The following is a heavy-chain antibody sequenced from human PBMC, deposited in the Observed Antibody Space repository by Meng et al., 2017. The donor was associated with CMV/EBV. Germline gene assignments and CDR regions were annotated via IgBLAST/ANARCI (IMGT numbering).Heavy chain of an antibody. Sequence: GSLRLSCTVSGGSISSYYWSWIRQPPGKGLEWIGYIYYSGSTNYNPSLKSRVTISVDTSKNQCSLKLSSVTAADTAVYYCARSSYYDSSGYYYLGGMDVWGQGTTVTVSS. D-gene: IGHD3-22*01. J-gene: IGHJ6*02. V-gene: IGHV4-59*01. CDR2: IYYSGST. CDR3: ARSSYYDSSGYYYLGGMDV. CDR1: GGSISSYY.